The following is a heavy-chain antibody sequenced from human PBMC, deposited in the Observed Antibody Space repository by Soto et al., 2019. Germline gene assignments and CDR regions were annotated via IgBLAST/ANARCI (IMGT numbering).Heavy chain of an antibody. CDR1: AGSLTNYY. D-gene: IGHD3-22*01. CDR3: ARGGRGSGLYFLYYFDL. J-gene: IGHJ4*02. V-gene: IGHV4-59*01. CDR2: IYHTGST. Sequence: QVQLQESGPGLVKPAETLSLTCSVSAGSLTNYYWTWIRQSPGKGLEWSGEIYHTGSTKYNPSLESRVAISLDMSKNQFSLTLTSATPADSAVYYCARGGRGSGLYFLYYFDLWGQGTLITVSS.